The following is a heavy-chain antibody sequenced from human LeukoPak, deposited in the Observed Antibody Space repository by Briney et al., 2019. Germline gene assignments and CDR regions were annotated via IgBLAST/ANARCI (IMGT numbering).Heavy chain of an antibody. CDR2: ISGSGGST. CDR1: GFRLRFYS. D-gene: IGHD1-26*01. Sequence: GGSLRLSCAASGFRLRFYSMNWVRQAPGKGLEWVSAISGSGGSTYYADSVKGGFTISRDNSKNTLYLQMNSLRAEDTAVYYGAKDSGTYYFDYWGQGTLVTVSS. CDR3: AKDSGTYYFDY. J-gene: IGHJ4*02. V-gene: IGHV3-23*01.